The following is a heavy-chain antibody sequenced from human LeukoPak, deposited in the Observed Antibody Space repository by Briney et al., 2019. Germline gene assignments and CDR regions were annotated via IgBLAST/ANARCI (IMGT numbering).Heavy chain of an antibody. D-gene: IGHD4-17*01. CDR3: AKEGTVTTAAFDI. V-gene: IGHV3-30*02. J-gene: IGHJ3*02. Sequence: WVRQPPGKGLEWVAFIRYDGSNKYYADSVKGRFTISRDNSKNTLYLQMNSLRAEDTAVYYCAKEGTVTTAAFDIWGQGTMVTVSS. CDR2: IRYDGSNK.